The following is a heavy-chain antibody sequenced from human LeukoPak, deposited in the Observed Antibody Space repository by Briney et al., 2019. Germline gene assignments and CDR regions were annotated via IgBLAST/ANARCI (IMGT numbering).Heavy chain of an antibody. CDR1: GYTFTNYG. V-gene: IGHV1-18*01. D-gene: IGHD6-19*01. CDR2: ISAYNDNT. Sequence: ASVKVSCKASGYTFTNYGISWVRQAPGQGLEWMGWISAYNDNTIYAQKFQGRVTMTIETSTSTASMELRSLRSDDTAVYYCAREGGSSGWPDYWGQGTLVTVSS. CDR3: AREGGSSGWPDY. J-gene: IGHJ4*02.